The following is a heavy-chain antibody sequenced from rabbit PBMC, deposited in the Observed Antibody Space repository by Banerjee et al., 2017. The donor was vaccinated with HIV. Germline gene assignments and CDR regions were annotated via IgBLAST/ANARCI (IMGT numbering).Heavy chain of an antibody. D-gene: IGHD4-1*01. J-gene: IGHJ4*01. CDR1: GFSFNNNYV. V-gene: IGHV1S45*01. CDR3: ARDLAGVIGWNFNL. Sequence: QEQLVESGGGLVQPEGSLTLTCTASGFSFNNNYVMCWVRQAPGKGLELIACIYGGKSGNTVYASWAKGPFTISKTSSTTVTLQMTSLTAADTATYFCARDLAGVIGWNFNLWGPGTLVTVS. CDR2: IYGGKSGNT.